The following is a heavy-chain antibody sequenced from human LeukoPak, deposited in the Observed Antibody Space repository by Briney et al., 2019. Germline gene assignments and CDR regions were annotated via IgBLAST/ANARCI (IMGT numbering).Heavy chain of an antibody. CDR2: INPSGGST. CDR1: GCTFTSYY. CDR3: ARRYGSGSYFDY. V-gene: IGHV1-46*01. J-gene: IGHJ4*02. Sequence: ASVKVSCKASGCTFTSYYMHWVRQAPGQGLEWMGIINPSGGSTSYAQKFQGRVTMTRDTSTSTVYMELSSLRSEDTAVYYCARRYGSGSYFDYWGQGTLVTISS. D-gene: IGHD3-10*01.